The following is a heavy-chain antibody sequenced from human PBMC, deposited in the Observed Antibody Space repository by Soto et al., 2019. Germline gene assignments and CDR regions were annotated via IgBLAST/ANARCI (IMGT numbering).Heavy chain of an antibody. J-gene: IGHJ3*02. Sequence: EVQLVESGGGLVKPGGSLRLSCAASGFTFSSYSMNWVRQAPGKGLEWVSSISSSSSYIYYADSVKGRFTISRDNAKNSLYLQMNSLRAEDTAVYYCAREGGYTGDSDRVDAFDIWGQGTMVTVSS. CDR1: GFTFSSYS. D-gene: IGHD3-16*02. CDR2: ISSSSSYI. V-gene: IGHV3-21*01. CDR3: AREGGYTGDSDRVDAFDI.